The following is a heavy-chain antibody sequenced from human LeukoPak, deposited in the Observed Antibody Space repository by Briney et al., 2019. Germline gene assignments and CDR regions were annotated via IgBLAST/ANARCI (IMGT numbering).Heavy chain of an antibody. V-gene: IGHV3-7*05. J-gene: IGHJ3*02. CDR1: GFTFSSYW. D-gene: IGHD1-26*01. CDR3: TRSRNNAFDI. CDR2: IKEDGSEK. Sequence: GGSLRLSCAASGFTFSSYWISWVRQAPGKGLEWVANIKEDGSEKYYVDSVRGRFTISRDNAKNSLFLQMNSLRAEDTAVYYCTRSRNNAFDIWGQGTMVTVSS.